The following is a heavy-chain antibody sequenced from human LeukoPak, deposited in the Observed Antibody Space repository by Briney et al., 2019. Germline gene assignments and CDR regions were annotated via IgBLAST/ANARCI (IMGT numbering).Heavy chain of an antibody. J-gene: IGHJ4*02. V-gene: IGHV3-7*01. CDR2: IKEDGSEK. CDR3: ARSRSGYYEDY. D-gene: IGHD3-22*01. CDR1: GFSFSNYW. Sequence: GGSLRLSCVPSGFSFSNYWMSWVRQAPGRGLGWVANIKEDGSEKYYVDSVKGRFTISRDNVKNSLSMHVNRLSAEDTAVYYCARSRSGYYEDYWGQGTLVTVSS.